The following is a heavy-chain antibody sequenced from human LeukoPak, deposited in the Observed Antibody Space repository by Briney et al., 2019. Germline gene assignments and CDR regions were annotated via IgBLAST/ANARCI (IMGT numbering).Heavy chain of an antibody. CDR3: ARHGDLLNWNYGHY. CDR2: TYQRSKWYN. V-gene: IGHV6-1*01. CDR1: GDSVSINSAA. Sequence: SQTLSLTCAISGDSVSINSAAWNWIRQSPSRGLEWLGRTYQRSKWYNDYAVSVKSRITINPDISKNQFSLKLSSVTAADTAVHYCARHGDLLNWNYGHYWGQGTLVTVSS. J-gene: IGHJ4*02. D-gene: IGHD1-7*01.